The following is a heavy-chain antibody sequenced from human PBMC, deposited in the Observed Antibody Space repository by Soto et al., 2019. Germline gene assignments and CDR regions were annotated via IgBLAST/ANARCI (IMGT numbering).Heavy chain of an antibody. CDR1: GFTFRRDW. J-gene: IGHJ4*02. D-gene: IGHD1-26*01. CDR2: TNQDGSEK. V-gene: IGHV3-7*04. CDR3: SGGVGDAV. Sequence: EEQLVESGGGLVQPGGSLRLSCAVSGFTFRRDWMNWVRQAPGKGLEWVAHTNQDGSEKYYVDSVKGRFTIFRDNAKNTLYLKMNGLRAEDTAVYYCSGGVGDAVWGQGALVTVSS.